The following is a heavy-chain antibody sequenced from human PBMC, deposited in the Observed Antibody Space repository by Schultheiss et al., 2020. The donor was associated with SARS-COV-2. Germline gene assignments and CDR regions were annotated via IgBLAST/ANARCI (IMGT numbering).Heavy chain of an antibody. CDR2: IYYSGST. V-gene: IGHV4-4*02. D-gene: IGHD2-2*01. CDR1: GGSISSSNW. Sequence: SETLSLTCAVSGGSISSSNWWSWVRQHPGKGLEWIGSIYYSGSTYYNPSLKSRVTISVDTSKNQFSLKLSSVTAADTAVYYCAAREGRYCSSTSCYWFDPWGQGTLVTVSS. CDR3: AAREGRYCSSTSCYWFDP. J-gene: IGHJ5*02.